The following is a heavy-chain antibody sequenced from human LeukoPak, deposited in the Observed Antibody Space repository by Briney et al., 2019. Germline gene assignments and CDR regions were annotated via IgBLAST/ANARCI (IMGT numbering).Heavy chain of an antibody. CDR3: ARDTTTVVAGDAFDI. CDR1: GFTFSRNS. CDR2: ISTSSSYI. J-gene: IGHJ3*02. D-gene: IGHD4-23*01. V-gene: IGHV3-21*01. Sequence: PGGSQRLSCAASGFTFSRNSMNWVRQAPGKGLEWVSSISTSSSYIYYADSVKGRFTISRDNAKNSLYLQMNSLRAEDTAVYYCARDTTTVVAGDAFDIWGQGTMVTVSS.